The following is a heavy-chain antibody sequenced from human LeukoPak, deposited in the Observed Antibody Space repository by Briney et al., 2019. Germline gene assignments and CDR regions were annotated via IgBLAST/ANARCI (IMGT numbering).Heavy chain of an antibody. CDR2: IYHSGST. CDR1: GGSLTSYY. D-gene: IGHD3-10*01. CDR3: ARDSRGEGDAFDI. Sequence: SETLSLTCTISGGSLTSYYWSWIRQPPGKGLEWIGYIYHSGSTYYNPSLKSRVTISVDRSKNQFSLKLSSVTAADTAVYYCARDSRGEGDAFDIWGQGTMVTVSS. J-gene: IGHJ3*02. V-gene: IGHV4-59*12.